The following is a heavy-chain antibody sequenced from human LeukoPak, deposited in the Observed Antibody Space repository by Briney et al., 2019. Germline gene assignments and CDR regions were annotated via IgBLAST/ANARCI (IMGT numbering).Heavy chain of an antibody. Sequence: GGSLRLSCAASGFSFSSYAMNWVRQAPGKGLEWVSGVSGSGGSTYYADSVKGRFTIYRDNSKNTVYLQMNTLRAEDTAVYHCAKSVGGWYDVDMWGQGTMVTVSS. J-gene: IGHJ3*02. D-gene: IGHD6-19*01. CDR2: VSGSGGST. V-gene: IGHV3-23*01. CDR3: AKSVGGWYDVDM. CDR1: GFSFSSYA.